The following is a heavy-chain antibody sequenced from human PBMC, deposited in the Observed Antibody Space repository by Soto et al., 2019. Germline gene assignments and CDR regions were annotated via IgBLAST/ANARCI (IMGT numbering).Heavy chain of an antibody. V-gene: IGHV1-18*01. CDR3: ARVVGALGHWFDP. CDR2: ISAYNGNT. Sequence: ASVKVSCEASGYTFTSYGISWVRQAPGQGLEWMGRISAYNGNTNYAQKRQGRVTMTTDTPTSTAYMELRSLRSDDTAVYYCARVVGALGHWFDPWGQGTLSPSPQ. J-gene: IGHJ5*02. D-gene: IGHD1-26*01. CDR1: GYTFTSYG.